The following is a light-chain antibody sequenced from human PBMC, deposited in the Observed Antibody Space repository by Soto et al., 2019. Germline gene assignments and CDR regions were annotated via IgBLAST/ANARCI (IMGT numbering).Light chain of an antibody. V-gene: IGKV3-20*01. J-gene: IGKJ1*01. CDR2: GAS. Sequence: EIVLTQSPGTLSLSPGERATLSCRASQSVSSSYLAWYQQKPGQAPRLLIYGASSRATGIPARFSGSGSGTDFTLTISRLEPEDFAVYYCQQYGSPTWTFGQGTKVDIK. CDR1: QSVSSSY. CDR3: QQYGSPTWT.